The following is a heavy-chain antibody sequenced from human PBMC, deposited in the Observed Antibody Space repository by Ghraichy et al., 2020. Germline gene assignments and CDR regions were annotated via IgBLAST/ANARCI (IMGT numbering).Heavy chain of an antibody. CDR1: GYTFTSYY. V-gene: IGHV1-46*01. Sequence: ASVKVSCKASGYTFTSYYMHWVRQAPGQGLEWMGIINPSGGSTSYAQKFQGRVTMTRDTSTSTVYMELSSLRSEDTAVYYCARDKRSGRFGGGSSWKEGWFDPWGQGTLVTVSS. CDR2: INPSGGST. D-gene: IGHD6-13*01. J-gene: IGHJ5*02. CDR3: ARDKRSGRFGGGSSWKEGWFDP.